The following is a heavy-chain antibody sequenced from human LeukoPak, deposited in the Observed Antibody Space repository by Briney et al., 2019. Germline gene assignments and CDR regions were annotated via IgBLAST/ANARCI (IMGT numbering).Heavy chain of an antibody. CDR1: GFSLTTSGVG. Sequence: SGPTLVNPTQTLTLTCSFSGFSLTTSGVGVGWIRQPPGKALEWLALIYWDDDTRYSPSLRNRLTITSDTSKNQVVLTMANMDPVETATYYCASIVRGLFGHWGQGALVTVSS. CDR3: ASIVRGLFGH. V-gene: IGHV2-5*02. D-gene: IGHD3-10*01. J-gene: IGHJ4*02. CDR2: IYWDDDT.